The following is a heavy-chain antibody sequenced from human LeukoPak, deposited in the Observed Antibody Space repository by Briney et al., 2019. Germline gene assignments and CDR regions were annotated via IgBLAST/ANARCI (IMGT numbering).Heavy chain of an antibody. J-gene: IGHJ4*02. CDR1: GGSISSGSYY. V-gene: IGHV4-61*02. CDR2: IYTSGST. D-gene: IGHD3-22*01. Sequence: TLSLTCTVSGGSISSGSYYWSWIRQPAGKGLEWIGRIYTSGSTNYNPSLKSRVTISVDTSKNQFSLKLSSVTAADTAVYYCARFYYYDSSGYYYFDYWGQGTLVTVSS. CDR3: ARFYYYDSSGYYYFDY.